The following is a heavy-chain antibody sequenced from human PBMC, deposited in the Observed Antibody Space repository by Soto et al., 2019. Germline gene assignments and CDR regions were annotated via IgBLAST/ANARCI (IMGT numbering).Heavy chain of an antibody. CDR3: AKGIFWTGYSSNWFAS. Sequence: PGGSLRLSCAASGFAFSNFAMTWVRQAPGKGLEWVSSISASGVRTYYADSVKGRFTISRDNSKDTLYLQMNSLRADDTALYYCAKGIFWTGYSSNWFASRGQGTQVTVSS. J-gene: IGHJ5*01. V-gene: IGHV3-23*01. CDR2: ISASGVRT. D-gene: IGHD3-3*01. CDR1: GFAFSNFA.